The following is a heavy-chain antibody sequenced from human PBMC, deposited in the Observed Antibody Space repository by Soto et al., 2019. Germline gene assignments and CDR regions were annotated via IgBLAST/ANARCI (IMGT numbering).Heavy chain of an antibody. V-gene: IGHV1-69*12. CDR2: IIPIFGTA. CDR3: ASHRYGTDNNYYYGMDV. CDR1: GGTFSSYT. Sequence: QVQLVQSGAEVKKPGSSVKVCCKASGGTFSSYTITWVRQAPGQGLEWMGGIIPIFGTADYAQKFQGRVTTTADESTSTAYMELNSLRSEDTAVYYCASHRYGTDNNYYYGMDVWGQETTVTVSS. D-gene: IGHD5-18*01. J-gene: IGHJ6*02.